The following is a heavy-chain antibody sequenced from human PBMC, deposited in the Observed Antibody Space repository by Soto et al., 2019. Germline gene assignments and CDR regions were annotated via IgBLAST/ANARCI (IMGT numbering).Heavy chain of an antibody. Sequence: SETLSLTCTVSGGSISSYYWSWIRQPPGKGLEWIGYIYYSGSTNYNPSLKSRVTISVDTSKNQFSLKLSSVTAADTAVYYCARDGGKYCSGGSCYSNPIQHWGQGTLVTVSS. CDR2: IYYSGST. CDR1: GGSISSYY. CDR3: ARDGGKYCSGGSCYSNPIQH. J-gene: IGHJ1*01. D-gene: IGHD2-15*01. V-gene: IGHV4-59*01.